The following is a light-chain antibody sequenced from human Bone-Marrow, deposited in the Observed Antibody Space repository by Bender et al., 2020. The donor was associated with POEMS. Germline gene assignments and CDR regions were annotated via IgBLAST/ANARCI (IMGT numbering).Light chain of an antibody. CDR2: EGT. J-gene: IGLJ3*02. V-gene: IGLV2-14*01. CDR3: QSYDNSLGGWV. Sequence: QSALTQPASVSGSPGQSITISCTGTSSDVGGYNYVSWYQQHPGKAPKLIIYEGTKRPSGVSNRFSGSRSGYTASLTISGLQAEDEGDYYCQSYDNSLGGWVFGGGTKLTVL. CDR1: SSDVGGYNY.